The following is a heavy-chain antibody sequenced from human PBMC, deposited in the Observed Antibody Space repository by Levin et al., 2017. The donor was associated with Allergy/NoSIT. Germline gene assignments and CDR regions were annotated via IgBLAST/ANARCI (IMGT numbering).Heavy chain of an antibody. CDR1: GFTFSSYW. Sequence: GGSLRLSCAASGFTFSSYWMHWVRQAPGKGLVWVSRINSDGSSTSYADSVKGRFTISRDNAKNTLYLQMNSLRAEDTAVYYCASILVYSGYDSSWGGPRDYWGQGTLVTVSS. V-gene: IGHV3-74*01. J-gene: IGHJ4*02. D-gene: IGHD5-12*01. CDR2: INSDGSST. CDR3: ASILVYSGYDSSWGGPRDY.